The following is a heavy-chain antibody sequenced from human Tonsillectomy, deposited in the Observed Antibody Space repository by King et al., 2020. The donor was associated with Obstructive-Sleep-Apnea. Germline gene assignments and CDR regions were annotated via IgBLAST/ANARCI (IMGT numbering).Heavy chain of an antibody. CDR2: ITGSGART. D-gene: IGHD4-17*01. V-gene: IGHV3-23*04. CDR1: GCTLSSYD. J-gene: IGHJ6*02. CDR3: GGRVNIPKENSKNTLRLQMDSLRAEDTAIYYCARDRHDYGDSRDGLDV. Sequence: VQLVESGGGLVQPGGSRRLSCDASGCTLSSYDVSWVRQAPGKGLEWVSAITGSGARTDTAQSERGRVNISRDNSTNTLHLKMNSLRAADTAIESVGGRVNIPKENSKNTLRLQMDSLRAEDTAIYYCARDRHDYGDSRDGLDVWGQGTTVTVSS.